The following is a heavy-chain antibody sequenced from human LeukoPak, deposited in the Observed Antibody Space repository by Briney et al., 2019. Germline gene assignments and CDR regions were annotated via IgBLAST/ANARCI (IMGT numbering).Heavy chain of an antibody. CDR3: AKHYHGGGAWGSPFDY. V-gene: IGHV3-21*01. CDR1: GFTFSSYS. CDR2: ISSSSSYI. D-gene: IGHD4-23*01. Sequence: GGSLRLSCAASGFTFSSYSMNWVRQAPGKGLEWVSSISSSSSYIYYADSVKGRFTISRDNAKNSLYLQMNSLRAEDTAVYYCAKHYHGGGAWGSPFDYWGQGTLVTVSS. J-gene: IGHJ4*02.